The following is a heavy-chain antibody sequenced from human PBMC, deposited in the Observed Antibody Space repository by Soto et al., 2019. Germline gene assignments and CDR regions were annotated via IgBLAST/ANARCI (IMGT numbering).Heavy chain of an antibody. CDR2: ITPSGGST. Sequence: ASVKVSCKASGYTFTSYYIHWVRQAPGQGLEWMGIITPSGGSTGYAQKFQGRVTMTRDTSTSTVYMELSSLRSEDTAVYYCARNGGTTFDYWGQGTLVTVS. CDR3: ARNGGTTFDY. V-gene: IGHV1-46*01. CDR1: GYTFTSYY. D-gene: IGHD1-7*01. J-gene: IGHJ4*02.